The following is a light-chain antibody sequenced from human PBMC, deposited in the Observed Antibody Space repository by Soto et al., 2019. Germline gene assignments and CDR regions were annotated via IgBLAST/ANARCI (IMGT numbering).Light chain of an antibody. Sequence: EFVLRQSPVTLSLSPGERATLSCRASQSFRGLLSWYQQKPGQAPRLLIYDAYNRATGIPPRFSGSGSGTDFTLTISSLEPEDSAVYYCQQRHMWPITFGQGTRLEIK. CDR3: QQRHMWPIT. J-gene: IGKJ5*01. CDR1: QSFRGL. V-gene: IGKV3-11*01. CDR2: DAY.